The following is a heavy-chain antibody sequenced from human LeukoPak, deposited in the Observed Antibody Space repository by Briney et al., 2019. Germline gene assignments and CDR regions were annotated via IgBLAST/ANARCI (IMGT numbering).Heavy chain of an antibody. CDR2: IYTSGST. CDR1: GYSISSGYY. D-gene: IGHD3-22*01. J-gene: IGHJ6*03. V-gene: IGHV4-4*07. CDR3: AREEHYDSSGYYQSYYYYYMDV. Sequence: SETLSLTCTVSGYSISSGYYWSWIRQPAGKGLEWIGRIYTSGSTNYNPSLKSRVTMSVDTSKNQFSLKLSSVTAADTAVYYCAREEHYDSSGYYQSYYYYYMDVWGKGTTVTISS.